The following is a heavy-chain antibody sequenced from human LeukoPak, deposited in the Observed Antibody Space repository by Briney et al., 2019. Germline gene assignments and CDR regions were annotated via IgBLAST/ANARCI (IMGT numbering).Heavy chain of an antibody. CDR2: TFFSGST. CDR1: GGSISSSTYH. V-gene: IGHV4-39*01. D-gene: IGHD3-16*01. Sequence: PSETLSLTCTVSGGSISSSTYHWGWVRQPPGKGLEWMGSTFFSGSTYYNPSLKSRVTISIDTSKNQFSLRLSSVTAADTAVYYCARHGIDVLLKDYYFDYWGQGTRVTVSS. CDR3: ARHGIDVLLKDYYFDY. J-gene: IGHJ4*02.